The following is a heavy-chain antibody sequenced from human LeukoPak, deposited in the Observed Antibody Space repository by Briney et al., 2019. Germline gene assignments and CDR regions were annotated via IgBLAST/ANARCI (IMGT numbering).Heavy chain of an antibody. CDR3: ARDLMGGAAAGTPRGDY. Sequence: GGSLRLSCAASGFTFSSYSMNWVRQAPGKGLEWVSYFSSSSSTIYYADSVKGRFTISRDNAKNSLYLQMNSLRAEDTAVYYCARDLMGGAAAGTPRGDYWGQGTLVTVSS. CDR2: FSSSSSTI. D-gene: IGHD6-13*01. V-gene: IGHV3-48*01. J-gene: IGHJ4*02. CDR1: GFTFSSYS.